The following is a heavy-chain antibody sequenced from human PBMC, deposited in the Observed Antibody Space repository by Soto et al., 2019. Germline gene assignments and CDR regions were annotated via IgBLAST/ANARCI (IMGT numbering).Heavy chain of an antibody. D-gene: IGHD2-2*01. V-gene: IGHV3-23*01. CDR1: GFTFSSYA. Sequence: GSLRPSCAASGFTFSSYAMSWFRQPPGKGLEWVSAISGSGATTYYADSVKGRFTISRDNSRNTLYLQMNSLRVDDTAVYYCAKDMRFDPWGQGTLVTVSS. J-gene: IGHJ5*02. CDR3: AKDMRFDP. CDR2: ISGSGATT.